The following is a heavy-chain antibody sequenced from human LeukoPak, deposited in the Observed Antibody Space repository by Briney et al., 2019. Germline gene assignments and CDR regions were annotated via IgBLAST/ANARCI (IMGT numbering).Heavy chain of an antibody. CDR3: ARSRRRGAVAGTEKYNWFDP. D-gene: IGHD6-19*01. Sequence: SETLSLTCAVYGGSFSGYYWSWVRQPPGKGLEWIGEINHGGSTNYNPSLKSRVTISVDTSKNQFSLKLSSVTAADTAVYYCARSRRRGAVAGTEKYNWFDPWGQGTLVTVSS. CDR1: GGSFSGYY. CDR2: INHGGST. J-gene: IGHJ5*02. V-gene: IGHV4-34*01.